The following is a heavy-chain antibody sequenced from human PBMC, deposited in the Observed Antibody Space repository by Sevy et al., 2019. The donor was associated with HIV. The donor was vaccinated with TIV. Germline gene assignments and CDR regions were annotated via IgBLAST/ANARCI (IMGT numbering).Heavy chain of an antibody. D-gene: IGHD2-15*01. CDR2: ISTSSSYI. CDR3: ARDEVGGSYWEFDY. Sequence: GGSLRLSCAASGFTFSSYSMNWVRQAPGKGLEWVSSISTSSSYIYYADSVKGRFTISRDNAKNSLYLQMNSLRAEETAVYYWARDEVGGSYWEFDYWGQGTLVTVFS. CDR1: GFTFSSYS. J-gene: IGHJ4*02. V-gene: IGHV3-21*01.